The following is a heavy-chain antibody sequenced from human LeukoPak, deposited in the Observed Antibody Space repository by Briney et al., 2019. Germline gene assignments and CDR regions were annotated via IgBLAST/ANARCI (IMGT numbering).Heavy chain of an antibody. Sequence: SETLSLTCTVSGGSIGSYYWSWIRQPPGKGLEWIGHISYSGSTNYNPSLKSRVTISVDTSKNQFSLKLSSVTAADTALYYCARHPGIYNYVWYPCYFDYWGQGTLVTVSS. J-gene: IGHJ4*02. CDR1: GGSIGSYY. V-gene: IGHV4-59*08. CDR2: ISYSGST. D-gene: IGHD3-16*01. CDR3: ARHPGIYNYVWYPCYFDY.